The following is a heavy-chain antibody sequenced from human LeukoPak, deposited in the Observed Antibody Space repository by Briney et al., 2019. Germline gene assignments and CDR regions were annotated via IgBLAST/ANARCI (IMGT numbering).Heavy chain of an antibody. CDR1: GFTFSSYS. J-gene: IGHJ4*02. Sequence: PGGSLRLSCAASGFTFSSYSMNWVRQAPGKGLEWVSSISSSSSYIYYADSVKGRFTISRDNAKNSLYLQMNSLRAEDTAVYYCARDGQPYSSGTFDYWGQGTLVTVSS. CDR2: ISSSSSYI. D-gene: IGHD6-19*01. V-gene: IGHV3-21*01. CDR3: ARDGQPYSSGTFDY.